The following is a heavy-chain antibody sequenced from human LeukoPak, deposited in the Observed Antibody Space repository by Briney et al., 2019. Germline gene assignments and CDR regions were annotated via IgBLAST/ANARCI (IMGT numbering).Heavy chain of an antibody. V-gene: IGHV1-2*02. Sequence: ASVKVSCKASGYTFTGYYMHWARQAPGQGLEWMGWINPNSGGTNYAQKFQGRVTMTRDTSISTAYMELSRLRSDDTAVYYCARAPHYDILTGYYRSPFDYWGQGTLVTVSS. CDR3: ARAPHYDILTGYYRSPFDY. D-gene: IGHD3-9*01. CDR2: INPNSGGT. J-gene: IGHJ4*02. CDR1: GYTFTGYY.